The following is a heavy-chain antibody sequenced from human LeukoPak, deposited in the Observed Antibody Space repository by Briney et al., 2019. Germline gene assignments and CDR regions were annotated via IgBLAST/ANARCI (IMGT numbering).Heavy chain of an antibody. J-gene: IGHJ4*02. CDR1: GFTFSSYA. CDR3: ARDQYCSSTSCPFDY. CDR2: IWYDGSNK. D-gene: IGHD2-2*01. Sequence: GGSLRLSCAASGFTFSSYAMSWVRQAPGKGLEWVAVIWYDGSNKYYADSVKGRFTISRDNSKNTLYLQMNSLRAEDTAVYYCARDQYCSSTSCPFDYWGQGTLVTVSS. V-gene: IGHV3-33*08.